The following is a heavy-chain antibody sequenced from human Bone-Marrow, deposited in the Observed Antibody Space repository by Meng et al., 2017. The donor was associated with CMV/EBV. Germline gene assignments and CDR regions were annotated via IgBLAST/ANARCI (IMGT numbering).Heavy chain of an antibody. CDR1: GFTFSSYS. CDR3: AKAPPGVLRFLEADY. V-gene: IGHV3-23*01. J-gene: IGHJ4*02. D-gene: IGHD3-3*01. Sequence: GESLKISCAASGFTFSSYSMNWVRQAPGKGLEWSSAISGSGGSTYYADSVKGRFTISRDNSKDTLYLQMNSLRAEDTAVYYCAKAPPGVLRFLEADYWGQGTLVTVSS. CDR2: ISGSGGST.